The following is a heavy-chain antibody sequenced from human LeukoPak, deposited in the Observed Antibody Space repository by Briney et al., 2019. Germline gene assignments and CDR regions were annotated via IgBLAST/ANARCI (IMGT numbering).Heavy chain of an antibody. CDR1: GFTFSSYA. CDR2: ISYDGSKK. J-gene: IGHJ6*02. V-gene: IGHV3-30*04. CDR3: ARDRAVVVGSPPHYLYGMDV. D-gene: IGHD2-2*01. Sequence: PGRCLRLSCAASGFTFSSYAMHWVRQAPGKGLEWVATISYDGSKKYYADSVKGRFTVARDNSKNTLSMQMNSLRAEDTAVYYCARDRAVVVGSPPHYLYGMDVWGQGTTVTVSS.